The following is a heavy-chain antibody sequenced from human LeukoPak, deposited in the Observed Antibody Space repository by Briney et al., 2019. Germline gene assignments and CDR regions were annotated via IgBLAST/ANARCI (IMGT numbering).Heavy chain of an antibody. CDR3: ARDRRIAVAGGNWFDP. Sequence: ASVKVSCKASGYTFTSYGISWMRQAPGQRLEWMGWINAGNGNTKYSQKFQGRVTITRDTSASTAYMELSSLRSEDTAVYYCARDRRIAVAGGNWFDPWGQGTLVTVSS. CDR2: INAGNGNT. V-gene: IGHV1-3*01. J-gene: IGHJ5*02. CDR1: GYTFTSYG. D-gene: IGHD6-19*01.